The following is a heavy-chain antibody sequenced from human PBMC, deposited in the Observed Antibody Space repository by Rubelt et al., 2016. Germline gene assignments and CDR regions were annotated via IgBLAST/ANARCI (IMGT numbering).Heavy chain of an antibody. CDR1: GFTFSSYA. Sequence: GFGGGLVQPGGSLRLSCAASGFTFSSYAVSWVRQATGKGLEWVSAISGSGGATYYADSVKGRFTLSRDNSQNTLYLQMNTLRAADTAVYYCAKGAGVAVETTFHCDYWGQGTLVTVSS. CDR2: ISGSGGAT. J-gene: IGHJ4*02. D-gene: IGHD2/OR15-2a*01. CDR3: AKGAGVAVETTFHCDY. V-gene: IGHV3-23*01.